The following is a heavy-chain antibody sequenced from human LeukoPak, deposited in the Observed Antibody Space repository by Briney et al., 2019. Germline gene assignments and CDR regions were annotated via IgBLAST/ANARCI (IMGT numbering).Heavy chain of an antibody. Sequence: PSETLSLTCTVSGGSFRSHYWRWVRQPPGKGLEWIAYIYYSGSTSYNSSLKSRVTISVDTSKNQCSLKLRSVTAADTALYYCAMNNNLVGATNNDAFDVWGQGTMVTVSS. CDR1: GGSFRSHY. D-gene: IGHD1-26*01. V-gene: IGHV4-59*11. CDR3: AMNNNLVGATNNDAFDV. CDR2: IYYSGST. J-gene: IGHJ3*01.